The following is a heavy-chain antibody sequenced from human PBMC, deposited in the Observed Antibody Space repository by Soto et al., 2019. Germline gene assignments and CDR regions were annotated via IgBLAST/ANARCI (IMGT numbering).Heavy chain of an antibody. CDR2: ISAYNGNT. V-gene: IGHV1-18*01. Sequence: WASVKVSCKASGYTFTSYGISWVRQAPGQGLEWMGWISAYNGNTNYAQKLQGRVTMTTDTSTSTAYMELRSLRSDDTAVYYCARDRGVFRYCSGGSFYHSAYWGQGTLVTVSS. CDR1: GYTFTSYG. CDR3: ARDRGVFRYCSGGSFYHSAY. D-gene: IGHD2-15*01. J-gene: IGHJ4*02.